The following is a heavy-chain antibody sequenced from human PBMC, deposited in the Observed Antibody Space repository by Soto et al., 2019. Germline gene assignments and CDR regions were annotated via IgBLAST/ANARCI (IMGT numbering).Heavy chain of an antibody. CDR1: GFTFSSYA. Sequence: GGSLRLSCGASGFTFSSYAMSWVRQAPGKGLEWVSAISGSGGSTYYADSVKGRFTISRDNSKNTLYLQMNSLRAEDTAVYYCAKHSSSWYTRSCFDYWGQGTLVSVSS. J-gene: IGHJ4*02. D-gene: IGHD6-13*01. V-gene: IGHV3-23*01. CDR2: ISGSGGST. CDR3: AKHSSSWYTRSCFDY.